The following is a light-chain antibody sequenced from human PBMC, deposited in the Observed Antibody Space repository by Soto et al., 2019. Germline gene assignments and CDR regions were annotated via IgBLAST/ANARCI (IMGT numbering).Light chain of an antibody. CDR1: QSVNNN. Sequence: EMVMTQSPATLSVSTGERATLSCRASQSVNNNLAWYQQRPGQVPRLLIYGASTRATGIPARFSGSGSGTEFTLTISSLQSEDFAVYYCQQYNDFPRAFGQGTNVDIK. CDR3: QQYNDFPRA. V-gene: IGKV3-15*01. J-gene: IGKJ1*01. CDR2: GAS.